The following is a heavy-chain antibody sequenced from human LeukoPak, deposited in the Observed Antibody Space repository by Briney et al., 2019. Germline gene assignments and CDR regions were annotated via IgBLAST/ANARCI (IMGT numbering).Heavy chain of an antibody. CDR1: GVSISGYY. J-gene: IGHJ4*02. V-gene: IGHV4-4*09. CDR3: ARHVSTSESETFDY. Sequence: NPSETLSLTCTVSGVSISGYYWSWIRQPPGKGLEWIGDIYTSGSTNHNPSLKSRVTISVDTSKNQFSLKLSSVTAADTAVYYCARHVSTSESETFDYWGQGTLVTVSS. CDR2: IYTSGST. D-gene: IGHD3-10*02.